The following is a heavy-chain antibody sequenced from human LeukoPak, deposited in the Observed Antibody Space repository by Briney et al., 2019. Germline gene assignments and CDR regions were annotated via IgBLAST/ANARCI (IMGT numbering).Heavy chain of an antibody. J-gene: IGHJ3*02. D-gene: IGHD3-22*01. CDR3: ARDSNYYDSSGPIIGSFDI. CDR2: IYYSGST. Sequence: SQTLSLTCTVSGGSISSGGYSWSWIRQHPGKGLEWIGYIYYSGSTYYNPSLKSRVTISVDTSKNQFSLKLSSVTAADTAVYYCARDSNYYDSSGPIIGSFDIWGQGTMVTVSS. CDR1: GGSISSGGYS. V-gene: IGHV4-31*03.